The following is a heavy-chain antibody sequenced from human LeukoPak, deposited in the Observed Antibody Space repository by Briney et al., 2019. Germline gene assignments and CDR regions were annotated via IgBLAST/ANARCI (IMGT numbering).Heavy chain of an antibody. J-gene: IGHJ6*02. CDR3: ARDLNVVVVPAANSYYYYGMDV. D-gene: IGHD2-2*01. Sequence: ASVKVSCKASGYTFTGYYMHWVRQAPGQGLEWMGWINPNSGGTNYAQKFQGRVTMTRDTSISTAYMELSRLRSDDTAVYCCARDLNVVVVPAANSYYYYGMDVWGQGTTVTVSS. CDR1: GYTFTGYY. CDR2: INPNSGGT. V-gene: IGHV1-2*02.